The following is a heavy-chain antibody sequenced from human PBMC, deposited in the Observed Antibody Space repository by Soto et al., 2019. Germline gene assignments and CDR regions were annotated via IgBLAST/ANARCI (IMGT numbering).Heavy chain of an antibody. CDR2: ISSSSSYI. Sequence: TGGSLRLSCAASGFTFSSYSMNWVRQAPGKGLEWVSSISSSSSYIYYADSVKGRFTISRDNAKNSLYLQMNSLRAEDTAVYYCARDLFQGDTEIYGMDVWGQGTTVTVSS. D-gene: IGHD5-18*01. V-gene: IGHV3-21*01. J-gene: IGHJ6*02. CDR1: GFTFSSYS. CDR3: ARDLFQGDTEIYGMDV.